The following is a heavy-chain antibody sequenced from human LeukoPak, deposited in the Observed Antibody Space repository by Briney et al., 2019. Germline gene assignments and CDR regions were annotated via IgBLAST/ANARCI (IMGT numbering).Heavy chain of an antibody. CDR3: ARERLVAKRSYYFDY. CDR2: IYSGGST. CDR1: GFTVSSNY. J-gene: IGHJ4*02. V-gene: IGHV3-66*01. Sequence: GGSLRLSCAASGFTVSSNYMSWVRQAPGKGLEWVSVIYSGGSTYYADSVKGRFTISRDNSKNTLYLQMNSLRAEDTAVYYCARERLVAKRSYYFDYWGQGTLVTVSS. D-gene: IGHD5-12*01.